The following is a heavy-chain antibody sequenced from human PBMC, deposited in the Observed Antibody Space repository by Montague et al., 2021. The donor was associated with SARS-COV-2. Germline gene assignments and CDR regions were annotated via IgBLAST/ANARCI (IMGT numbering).Heavy chain of an antibody. D-gene: IGHD3-3*01. CDR2: INHRGTT. CDR3: VRGPAVKSYYDFWSGPKWFDP. J-gene: IGHJ5*02. V-gene: IGHV4-34*01. Sequence: SETLSLTCTVSGGSLSGYYWSWIRQPPGKGPEWIGEINHRGTTNDNPSLKGRVALSLDTSRNQFSLNLNSVTAADTAVYYCVRGPAVKSYYDFWSGPKWFDPWGQGNLVTVSS. CDR1: GGSLSGYY.